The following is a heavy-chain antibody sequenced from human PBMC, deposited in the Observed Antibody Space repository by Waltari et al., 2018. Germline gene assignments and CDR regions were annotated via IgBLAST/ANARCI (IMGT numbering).Heavy chain of an antibody. CDR2: ISYNGKNI. J-gene: IGHJ6*02. Sequence: QVQLVESGGGVVQPGRSLRLSCAASEFIFRSYAMHWVRQAPGKGLEWVAVISYNGKNIYYVDSVKGRFTISRDNSNKTLYLQMNSLRPEDTAVYYCARDYCDRTNCHGMDVWGQGTTVTVSS. D-gene: IGHD3-22*01. CDR1: EFIFRSYA. V-gene: IGHV3-30*04. CDR3: ARDYCDRTNCHGMDV.